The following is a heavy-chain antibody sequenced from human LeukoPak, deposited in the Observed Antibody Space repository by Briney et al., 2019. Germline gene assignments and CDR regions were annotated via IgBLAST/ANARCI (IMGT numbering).Heavy chain of an antibody. J-gene: IGHJ4*02. Sequence: SEALKTSCRGFGYSFTSFWIGWVPPMPGKGLEWMGMIYPGDSDTRYSPSSQGQLTISADKPISTAYPQWSSLKASDTAMYYCARPARYCSSTSCYLDYWGQGTLVTVSS. CDR3: ARPARYCSSTSCYLDY. D-gene: IGHD2-2*01. CDR2: IYPGDSDT. V-gene: IGHV5-51*01. CDR1: GYSFTSFW.